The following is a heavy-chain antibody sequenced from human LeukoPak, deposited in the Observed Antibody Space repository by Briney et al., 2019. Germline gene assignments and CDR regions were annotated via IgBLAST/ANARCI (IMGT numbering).Heavy chain of an antibody. CDR2: INPSGGST. D-gene: IGHD3-9*01. CDR1: GYTFTSYY. Sequence: ASVKVSCKASGYTFTSYYMHWVRQAPGQGLEWMGIINPSGGSTSYAQKFQGRVTMTRNTSISTAYMELSSLRSEDTAVYYCARVAKLRYFDWLLGEDWFDPWGQGTLVTVSS. V-gene: IGHV1-46*01. CDR3: ARVAKLRYFDWLLGEDWFDP. J-gene: IGHJ5*02.